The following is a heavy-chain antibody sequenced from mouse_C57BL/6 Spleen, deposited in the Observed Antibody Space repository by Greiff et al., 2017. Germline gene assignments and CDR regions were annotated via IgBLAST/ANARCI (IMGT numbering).Heavy chain of an antibody. CDR3: ARSYDGYYPWFAY. Sequence: EVKLMESGPELVKPGASVKMSCKASGYTFTDYNMHWVKQSHGKSLEWIGYINPNNGGTSYNQKFKGKATLTVNKSSSTAYMELRSLTSEDSAVYYCARSYDGYYPWFAYWGQGTLVTVSA. CDR2: INPNNGGT. V-gene: IGHV1-22*01. J-gene: IGHJ3*01. D-gene: IGHD2-3*01. CDR1: GYTFTDYN.